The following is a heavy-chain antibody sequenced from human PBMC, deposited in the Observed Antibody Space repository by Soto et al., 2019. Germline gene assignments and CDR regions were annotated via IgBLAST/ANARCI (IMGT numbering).Heavy chain of an antibody. Sequence: QVQLQQWGAGLLKPSETLSLTCAVSGGSISGYYWSWIRQSPGKGLEWIGEINHRESPKYDPSLKSRVTMSVDTSKNQFSLKLSSVTAADTAVYFCARGERSGWEHERLHWFDPWGQGTLVTVSS. D-gene: IGHD6-19*01. CDR1: GGSISGYY. CDR3: ARGERSGWEHERLHWFDP. V-gene: IGHV4-34*01. J-gene: IGHJ5*02. CDR2: INHRESP.